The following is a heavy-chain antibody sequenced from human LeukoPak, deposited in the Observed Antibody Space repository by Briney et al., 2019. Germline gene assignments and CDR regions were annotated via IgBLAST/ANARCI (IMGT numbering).Heavy chain of an antibody. CDR3: ARGSVVIAASATESAYYFDY. J-gene: IGHJ4*02. D-gene: IGHD2-21*01. V-gene: IGHV1-2*02. CDR2: INPNSGDT. Sequence: ASVKVSCKASGYTFTGYYMHWVRQAPGQGLEWMGWINPNSGDTSYAQNFQGRVTMTRDTSISTAYMELSRLRSDDTAVYYCARGSVVIAASATESAYYFDYWGQGTLVTVSS. CDR1: GYTFTGYY.